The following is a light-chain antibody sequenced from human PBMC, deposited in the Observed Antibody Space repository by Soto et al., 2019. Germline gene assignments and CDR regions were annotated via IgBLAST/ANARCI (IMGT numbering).Light chain of an antibody. CDR3: QHYNTYPWT. V-gene: IGKV1-5*03. Sequence: DLQMAPSPSILSASVGDRVTIPFRASQSISSWLAWYQQKPGKAPNLLIHKASHLESGVPSRFSGSGSGTEFTLTISSLQPGDFATYYCQHYNTYPWTFGQGTKVDIK. CDR1: QSISSW. J-gene: IGKJ1*01. CDR2: KAS.